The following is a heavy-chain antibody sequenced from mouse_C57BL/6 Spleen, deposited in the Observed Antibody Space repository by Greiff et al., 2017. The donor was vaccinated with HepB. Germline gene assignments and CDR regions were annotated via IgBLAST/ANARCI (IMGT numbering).Heavy chain of an antibody. CDR1: GYTFTDYY. J-gene: IGHJ3*01. D-gene: IGHD2-3*01. CDR2: INPNNGGT. CDR3: AREEDGYSFAY. Sequence: VQLQQSGPELVKPGASVKISCKASGYTFTDYYMNWVKQSHGKSLEWIGDINPNNGGTSYNQKFKGKATLTVDKSSSTAYMELRSLTSEDSAVYYCAREEDGYSFAYWGQGTLVTVSA. V-gene: IGHV1-26*01.